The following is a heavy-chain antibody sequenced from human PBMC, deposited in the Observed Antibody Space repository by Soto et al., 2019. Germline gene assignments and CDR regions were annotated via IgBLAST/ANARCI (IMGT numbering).Heavy chain of an antibody. D-gene: IGHD3-16*01. CDR2: IYWDDDK. CDR3: AHGVLGGILDY. CDR1: GFSLSTSGVG. V-gene: IGHV2-5*02. Sequence: QITLKESGPPLVKPTQALTLTCTFSGFSLSTSGVGVGWIRQPPGKALEWLALIYWDDDKRYSPSLKSRLTITKDTSKDQVVLTMTNMDPVETATYYCAHGVLGGILDYWGQGTLVTVSS. J-gene: IGHJ4*02.